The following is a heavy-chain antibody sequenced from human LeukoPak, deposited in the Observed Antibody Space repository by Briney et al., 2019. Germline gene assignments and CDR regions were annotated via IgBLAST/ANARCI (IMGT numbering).Heavy chain of an antibody. D-gene: IGHD3-3*01. CDR3: ARGLEWLTRRHNWFDP. Sequence: ASVKVSCKASGYTFTGYYMHWVRQAPGQGLEWMGWINPNSGGTNYAQKLQGRVTMTTDTSTRTAYMELRSLRSDDTAVYYCARGLEWLTRRHNWFDPWGQGTLVTVSS. V-gene: IGHV1-2*02. CDR1: GYTFTGYY. CDR2: INPNSGGT. J-gene: IGHJ5*02.